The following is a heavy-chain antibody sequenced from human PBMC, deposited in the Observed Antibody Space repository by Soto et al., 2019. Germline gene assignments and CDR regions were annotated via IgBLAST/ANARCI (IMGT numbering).Heavy chain of an antibody. J-gene: IGHJ6*02. CDR1: GFTFSNYG. CDR3: ARDDEYTGNGMDV. CDR2: ILNDGSNR. D-gene: IGHD6-6*01. Sequence: QVQLVESGGGVVQPGRSLRLSCAASGFTFSNYGMHWVRQAPGKGLEWVAVILNDGSNRYHADSVKDRFTISRDNSTNRLYLQMNSLRAEDTAVYYCARDDEYTGNGMDVWGQGTTVTVS. V-gene: IGHV3-33*01.